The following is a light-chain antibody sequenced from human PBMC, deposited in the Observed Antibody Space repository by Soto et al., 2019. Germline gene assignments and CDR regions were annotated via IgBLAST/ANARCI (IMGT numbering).Light chain of an antibody. Sequence: EIVLTQSPGTLSLSPGERATLSCRASQSVSSSYLAWYQQKPGEAPRLLIYGASSTATGIPDRFSGSGSGTDLTITISRLEPEDFAVYYCQQYGSSPLTFGGGTKVEIK. J-gene: IGKJ4*02. CDR1: QSVSSSY. V-gene: IGKV3-20*01. CDR3: QQYGSSPLT. CDR2: GAS.